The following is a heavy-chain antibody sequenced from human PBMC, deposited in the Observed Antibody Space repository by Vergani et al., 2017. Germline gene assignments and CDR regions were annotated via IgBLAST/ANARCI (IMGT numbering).Heavy chain of an antibody. J-gene: IGHJ4*02. CDR2: IRGSGGNT. Sequence: EMQLLESGGGLVQPGGSLRLSCAASGFTFSDYAMNWGRQAPGKGLEWVSSIRGSGGNTYYADSVKGRFTISRDNSKNLLSLQMNSLRAEDTAVYYCAKQGCTSATCYTNFWGQGTLVTVSS. CDR3: AKQGCTSATCYTNF. D-gene: IGHD2-2*02. CDR1: GFTFSDYA. V-gene: IGHV3-23*01.